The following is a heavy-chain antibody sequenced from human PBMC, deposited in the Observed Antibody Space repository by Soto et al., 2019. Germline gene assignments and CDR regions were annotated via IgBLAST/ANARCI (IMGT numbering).Heavy chain of an antibody. CDR1: GFTFRNYD. CDR3: ARTARDFYGLDV. V-gene: IGHV3-13*05. J-gene: IGHJ6*02. D-gene: IGHD2-21*02. CDR2: ISAAGDP. Sequence: EVQLVESGGGLVQPGGSLSLSCEASGFTFRNYDMHWVRQGTGKGLEWVSGISAAGDPDYADSVEGRFTISRENAQNSFFLQMNSLRVGDTAVYYCARTARDFYGLDVWGQGTTVIVSS.